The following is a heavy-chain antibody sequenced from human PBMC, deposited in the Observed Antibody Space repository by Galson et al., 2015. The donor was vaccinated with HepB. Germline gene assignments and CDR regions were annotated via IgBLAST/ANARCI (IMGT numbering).Heavy chain of an antibody. V-gene: IGHV3-73*01. D-gene: IGHD2-2*01. J-gene: IGHJ4*02. Sequence: SLRLSCAASGFTFSGSAMHWVRQASGKGLEWVGRIRSKANSYATAYAASVKGRFTISRDDSKNTAYLQMNSLKTEDTAVYYCTRLPTSASPKFYWGQGTLVTVSS. CDR3: TRLPTSASPKFY. CDR2: IRSKANSYAT. CDR1: GFTFSGSA.